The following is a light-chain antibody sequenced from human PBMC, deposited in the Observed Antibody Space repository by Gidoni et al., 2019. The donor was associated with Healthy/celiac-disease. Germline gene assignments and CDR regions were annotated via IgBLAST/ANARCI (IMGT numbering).Light chain of an antibody. CDR2: EGS. J-gene: IGLJ2*01. V-gene: IGLV2-23*01. CDR3: CSYAGSSTWV. CDR1: SSDVGRYNL. Sequence: QSARTQPASVSVSPGRSITISCPGTSSDVGRYNLVSWYQQHPGKAPKLMIYEGSKRPSGVSNRFSGSKSGNTASLTISGLQAEDEADYYCCSYAGSSTWVFGGGTKLTVL.